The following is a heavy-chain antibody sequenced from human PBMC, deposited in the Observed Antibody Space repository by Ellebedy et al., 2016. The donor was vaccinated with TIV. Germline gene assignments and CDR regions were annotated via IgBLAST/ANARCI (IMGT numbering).Heavy chain of an antibody. CDR1: GFTFSSHS. D-gene: IGHD1-26*01. CDR2: ITNFDVT. J-gene: IGHJ4*02. Sequence: GESLKISXAASGFTFSSHSMSWVRQAPGKGLEWVSAITNFDVTFYVDSVKGRFTISRDNSKNTLYLQMNSLRTEDTAVYYCAKDREGSGNYVGDYWGQGTLVTVSS. CDR3: AKDREGSGNYVGDY. V-gene: IGHV3-23*01.